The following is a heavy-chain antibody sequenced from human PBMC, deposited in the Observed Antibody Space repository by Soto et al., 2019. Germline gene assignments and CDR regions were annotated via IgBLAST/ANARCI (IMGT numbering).Heavy chain of an antibody. CDR3: ARTYGTGSLNWFDP. CDR1: GFIFSSYD. Sequence: GSLRLSCAASGFIFSSYDMNWVRQAPGKGLEWVSYISSGSGNILYADSVKGRFTISRDKAKNSLYLQMNSLRAEDTAVYYCARTYGTGSLNWFDPWGQGTLVTSP. CDR2: ISSGSGNI. V-gene: IGHV3-48*01. D-gene: IGHD3-10*01. J-gene: IGHJ5*02.